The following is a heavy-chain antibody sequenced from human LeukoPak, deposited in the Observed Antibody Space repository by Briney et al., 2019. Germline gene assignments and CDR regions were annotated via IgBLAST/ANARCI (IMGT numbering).Heavy chain of an antibody. CDR2: ISGSGGTT. J-gene: IGHJ4*02. V-gene: IGHV3-23*01. CDR1: GVTFRVYA. Sequence: GGSLRLSCVLSGSGVTFRVYAMTWVRQAPGRGLEWVSVISGSGGTTYYADPVEGRFTISRDNSKNTLYLQMNSLRVEDTAVYYCAKREYDSSAYPMYPIDYWGQGTLVTVSA. CDR3: AKREYDSSAYPMYPIDY. D-gene: IGHD3-22*01.